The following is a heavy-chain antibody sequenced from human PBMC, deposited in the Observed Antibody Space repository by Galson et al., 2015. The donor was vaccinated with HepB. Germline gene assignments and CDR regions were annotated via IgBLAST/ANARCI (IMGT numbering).Heavy chain of an antibody. CDR3: ARPLVATLDYRHWDFDL. V-gene: IGHV5-51*01. CDR1: GYSFTSYW. CDR2: IYPGDSDT. Sequence: SGAEVKKPGESLKISCKGSGYSFTSYWIGWVRQMPGKGLEWMGIIYPGDSDTRYSPSFQGQVTISADKSISTAYLQWSSLKASDTAMYYCARPLVATLDYRHWDFDLWGRGTLVTVSS. D-gene: IGHD5-12*01. J-gene: IGHJ2*01.